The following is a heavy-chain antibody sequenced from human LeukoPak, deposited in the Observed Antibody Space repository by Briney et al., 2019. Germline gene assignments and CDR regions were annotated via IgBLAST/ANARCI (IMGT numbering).Heavy chain of an antibody. CDR2: ISSSNSYT. V-gene: IGHV3-11*03. D-gene: IGHD2-2*01. J-gene: IGHJ4*02. Sequence: GGSLRLSCAASGFTFSDYYMSWIRQAPGKGLEWVSYISSSNSYTNYADSVKGRFTISRDNSKNTVYLQMNSLRAEDTAVYYCARGETSSYDYWGQGTLVTVSS. CDR1: GFTFSDYY. CDR3: ARGETSSYDY.